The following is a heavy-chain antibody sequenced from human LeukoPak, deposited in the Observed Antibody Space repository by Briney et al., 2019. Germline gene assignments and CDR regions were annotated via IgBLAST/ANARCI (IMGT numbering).Heavy chain of an antibody. Sequence: GGSLRLSCAASGFTLSNWAMTWVRQAPGKGLEWVSGIDTKGTRTYYADSVKGRFTISRDNSKNTLFLQMNSLRAEDTAVYYCAKADFDFWSGYKKGDYWGQGTLVTVSS. CDR2: IDTKGTRT. J-gene: IGHJ4*02. CDR3: AKADFDFWSGYKKGDY. V-gene: IGHV3-23*05. D-gene: IGHD3-3*01. CDR1: GFTLSNWA.